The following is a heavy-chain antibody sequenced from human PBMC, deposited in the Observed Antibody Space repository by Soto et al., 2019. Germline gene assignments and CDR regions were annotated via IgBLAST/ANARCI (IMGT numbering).Heavy chain of an antibody. CDR1: GGSFSGYY. CDR2: IYYSGST. D-gene: IGHD3-9*01. Sequence: SETLSLTCAVHGGSFSGYYWDWIRQPPGKGLEWIGYIYYSGSTYYNPSLKSRVTISVDTSKNQFSLKLSSVTAADTAVYYCARDHYVYDILTGYGYYYGMDIWGQGTTVTVSS. CDR3: ARDHYVYDILTGYGYYYGMDI. J-gene: IGHJ6*02. V-gene: IGHV4-30-4*08.